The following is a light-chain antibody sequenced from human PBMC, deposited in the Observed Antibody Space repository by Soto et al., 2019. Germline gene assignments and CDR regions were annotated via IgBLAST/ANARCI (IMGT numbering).Light chain of an antibody. J-gene: IGKJ2*01. CDR2: GAS. Sequence: EIVLTQSPGTPSLSPGEIATLSCRATQSVSSSYLAWYQHKPGQAPRLLIYGASSRATGIPDRFSGSGSGTDFTLTISRLEPEDFAVYYCQQYGSSPYTFGQGTKLEIK. CDR3: QQYGSSPYT. V-gene: IGKV3-20*01. CDR1: QSVSSSY.